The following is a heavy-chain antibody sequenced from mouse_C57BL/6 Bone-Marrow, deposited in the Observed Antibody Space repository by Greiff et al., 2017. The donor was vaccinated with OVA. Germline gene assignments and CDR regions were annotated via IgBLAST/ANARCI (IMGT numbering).Heavy chain of an antibody. Sequence: QVQLQQSGTVLARPGASVKLSCKASGYTFTSYWMHWVKQRPGRGLEWIGRIDPNSGGTKYNEKFKSKATLTVDKPSSTAYMQLSSLTSEDSAVYYCARRTTVVAYYFDYWGQGTTLTVSS. CDR2: IDPNSGGT. V-gene: IGHV1-72*01. CDR1: GYTFTSYW. D-gene: IGHD1-1*01. J-gene: IGHJ2*01. CDR3: ARRTTVVAYYFDY.